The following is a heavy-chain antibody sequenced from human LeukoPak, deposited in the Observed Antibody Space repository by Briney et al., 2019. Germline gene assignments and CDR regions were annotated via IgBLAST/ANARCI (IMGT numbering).Heavy chain of an antibody. CDR1: GGSISSSSYY. V-gene: IGHV4-39*01. CDR3: ASNGPGYFDY. Sequence: PSETLSLTCTVSGGSISSSSYYWGWIRQPPGKGLEWIGSIYYSGSTYYNPSLKSRFTISVDTSNNQFSLKLSPLTAADTAVYYCASNGPGYFDYWGQGTLVTVSS. D-gene: IGHD1-14*01. J-gene: IGHJ4*02. CDR2: IYYSGST.